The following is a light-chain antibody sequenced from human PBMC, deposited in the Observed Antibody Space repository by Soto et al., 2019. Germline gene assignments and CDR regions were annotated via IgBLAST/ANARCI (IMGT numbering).Light chain of an antibody. V-gene: IGKV3-15*01. J-gene: IGKJ1*01. CDR1: QTISSN. CDR2: GAS. CDR3: QQYKNNPT. Sequence: MTQSPSTLSGSVGDRVTITCRASQTISSNLAWYQQKPGQAPRLLIYGASTRATGIPARFSGSGSGTEFTLTISSLQSEDFAVYYCQQYKNNPTFGQGTKVDIK.